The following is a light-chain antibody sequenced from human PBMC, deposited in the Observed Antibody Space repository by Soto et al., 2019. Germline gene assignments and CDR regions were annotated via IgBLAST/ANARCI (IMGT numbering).Light chain of an antibody. CDR2: AAS. CDR1: QDISNY. V-gene: IGKV1-27*01. Sequence: DIQMTQSPSSLSASVGDRVTITCRASQDISNYLAWYQQKAGKVPKLLIYAASTLQSWVPSRFTGSASGTDFTLTSSSLQPEDVATYYCQKYDSAPLTFGGGTKVEIK. CDR3: QKYDSAPLT. J-gene: IGKJ4*01.